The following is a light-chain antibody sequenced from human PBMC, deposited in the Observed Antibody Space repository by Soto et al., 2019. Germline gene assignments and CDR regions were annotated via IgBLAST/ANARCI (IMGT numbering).Light chain of an antibody. Sequence: DNVLTQFPGTLSLSPGERATLSCRASQSVGSALAWYQHKPGQAPRLLISAASSRATGIPDRFSGSGSGADFTLTISRLEPEDFALYYCQQYGSSPITFGQGTRLEI. J-gene: IGKJ5*01. CDR3: QQYGSSPIT. CDR1: QSVGSA. CDR2: AAS. V-gene: IGKV3-20*01.